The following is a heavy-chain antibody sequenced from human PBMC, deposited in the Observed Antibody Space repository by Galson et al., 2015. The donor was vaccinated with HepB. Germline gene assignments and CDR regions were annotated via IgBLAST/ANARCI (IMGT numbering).Heavy chain of an antibody. V-gene: IGHV3-23*01. CDR2: ITPSGDNT. CDR1: GFTFRYYA. CDR3: AKVFPEKTDGWYRQALYYFDS. J-gene: IGHJ4*01. D-gene: IGHD6-19*01. Sequence: SLSLSCAASGFTFRYYATSWVRQAPGKGLEWVSAITPSGDNTYSADSMKGRFTISRDNSKNTLFLQMNSLRADDTAIYFCAKVFPEKTDGWYRQALYYFDSWGHGTRVTVSS.